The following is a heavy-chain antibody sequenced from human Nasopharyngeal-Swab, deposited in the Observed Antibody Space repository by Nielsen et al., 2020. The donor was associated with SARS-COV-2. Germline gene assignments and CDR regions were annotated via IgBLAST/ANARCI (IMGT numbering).Heavy chain of an antibody. V-gene: IGHV3-74*01. CDR3: TRGCGGDCHGIDY. Sequence: GESLKISCAASGFPFSSYWIHWVRQAPGKGLVWVSRLYTDGITANYADSVKGRFTISRDNANNTVYLQMNSLRAEDTAVYYCTRGCGGDCHGIDYRGRGTLVTVSS. J-gene: IGHJ4*02. CDR2: LYTDGITA. D-gene: IGHD2-21*02. CDR1: GFPFSSYW.